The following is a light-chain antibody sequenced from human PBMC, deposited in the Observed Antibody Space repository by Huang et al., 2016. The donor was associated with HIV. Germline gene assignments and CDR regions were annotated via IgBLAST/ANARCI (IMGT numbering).Light chain of an antibody. V-gene: IGKV4-1*01. CDR3: QQYSTIPT. J-gene: IGKJ4*01. CDR1: QTFLYNSKSDSF. Sequence: DIVVTQSPDSLAVSLGARATINCKSSQTFLYNSKSDSFIAWYQQRPGQSPKFLIHGASARQSGVPERFSGSVSETNFTLTINGLQPEDVAIYFGQQYSTIPTFGGGTKVDIK. CDR2: GAS.